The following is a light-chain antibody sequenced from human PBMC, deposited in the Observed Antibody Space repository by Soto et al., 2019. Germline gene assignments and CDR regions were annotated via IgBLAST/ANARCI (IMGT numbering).Light chain of an antibody. CDR3: QQYNSYPST. V-gene: IGKV1-5*01. Sequence: DVHMTQSPSSLSASVGYRVTITCGASQSISSWLAWYQQKPVKAPKLLIYDASSLESGVPSRFRGSGSGTEFTLTISSLQPDDFEPYYCQQYNSYPSTFGQGTKVDIK. J-gene: IGKJ1*01. CDR1: QSISSW. CDR2: DAS.